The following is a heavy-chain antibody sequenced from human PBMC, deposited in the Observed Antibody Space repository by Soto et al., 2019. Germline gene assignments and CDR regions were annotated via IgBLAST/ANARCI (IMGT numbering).Heavy chain of an antibody. J-gene: IGHJ4*02. CDR1: GFTFSSYA. Sequence: GSLRLTCAASGFTFSSYAMSWVRQAPGKGLEWVSAISGSGGSTYYADSVKGRFTISRDNSKNTLYLQMNSLRAEDTAVYYCAKDLGRAGLFDYWGQGTLVTVSS. CDR2: ISGSGGST. CDR3: AKDLGRAGLFDY. D-gene: IGHD3-16*01. V-gene: IGHV3-23*01.